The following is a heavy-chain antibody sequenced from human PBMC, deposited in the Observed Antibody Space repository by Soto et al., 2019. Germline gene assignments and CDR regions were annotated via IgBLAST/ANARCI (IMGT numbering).Heavy chain of an antibody. J-gene: IGHJ4*02. Sequence: PSVKVSCKASGYTFTSYAMHWVRQAPGQRLEWMGWINAGNGNTKYSQKFQARVTITRDTSASTAYMELSSLRSEDTAVYYCARAVAVPADFDYWGQGTLVTVSS. CDR1: GYTFTSYA. D-gene: IGHD6-19*01. CDR3: ARAVAVPADFDY. CDR2: INAGNGNT. V-gene: IGHV1-3*01.